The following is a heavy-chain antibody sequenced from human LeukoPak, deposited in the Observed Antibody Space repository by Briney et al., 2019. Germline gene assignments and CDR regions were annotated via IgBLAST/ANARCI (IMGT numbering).Heavy chain of an antibody. J-gene: IGHJ5*02. V-gene: IGHV4-39*07. CDR1: GVSISSSNSY. CDR3: ARDSHISPHINYGDYEPHGANWFDP. CDR2: IYYTGNT. D-gene: IGHD4-17*01. Sequence: PSETLSLICSVSGVSISSSNSYWGWIRQPPGKGLEWIGSIYYTGNTYYNASLKSRVTISVDTSKNQFSLKLSSVTAADTAVYYCARDSHISPHINYGDYEPHGANWFDPRGQGTLVTVSS.